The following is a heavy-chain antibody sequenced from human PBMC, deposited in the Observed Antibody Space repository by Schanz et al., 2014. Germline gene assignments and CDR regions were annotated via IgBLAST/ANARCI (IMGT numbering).Heavy chain of an antibody. CDR1: GFTFTNYA. D-gene: IGHD2-8*02. CDR2: ISDSGDTA. J-gene: IGHJ4*02. V-gene: IGHV3-23*01. Sequence: DVQLLDSGGGLVQPGGSLRLSCAASGFTFTNYAMSWVRQAPGKGLEWVSLISDSGDTAYYADSVKGRFTISRDNFKGALYLQMSSLRAEDTAVYYCAKSLESCPGGRCSRGYFDDWGQGTLVTVSS. CDR3: AKSLESCPGGRCSRGYFDD.